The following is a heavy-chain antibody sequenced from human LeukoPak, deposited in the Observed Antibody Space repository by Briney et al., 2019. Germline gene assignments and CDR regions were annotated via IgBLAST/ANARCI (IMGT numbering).Heavy chain of an antibody. J-gene: IGHJ4*02. D-gene: IGHD4-23*01. CDR1: GFTFDDYG. V-gene: IGHV3-66*01. CDR2: IYGGGST. Sequence: GGSLRLSCAASGFTFDDYGMSWVRQAPGKGLEWVSVIYGGGSTYYADSVKGRFTISRDTPKNTLYLQMNSLRAEDTAVYYCARDSPYGGNLDYWGQGTLVTVSS. CDR3: ARDSPYGGNLDY.